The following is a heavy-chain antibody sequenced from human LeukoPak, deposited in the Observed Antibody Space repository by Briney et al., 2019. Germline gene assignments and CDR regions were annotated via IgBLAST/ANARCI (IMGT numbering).Heavy chain of an antibody. CDR1: GFTFSSYS. CDR3: AKDAGYGSGSYTAHFDY. Sequence: PGGSLRLSCAASGFTFSSYSMNWVRQAPGKGLEWVSGISWNSGSIDYADSVKGRFTISRDNAKNSLYLQMNSLRAEDTALYYCAKDAGYGSGSYTAHFDYWGQGTLVTVSS. D-gene: IGHD3-10*01. CDR2: ISWNSGSI. V-gene: IGHV3-9*01. J-gene: IGHJ4*02.